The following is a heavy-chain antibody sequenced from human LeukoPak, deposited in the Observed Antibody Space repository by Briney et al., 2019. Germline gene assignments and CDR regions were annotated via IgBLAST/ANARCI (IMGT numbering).Heavy chain of an antibody. J-gene: IGHJ4*02. CDR1: GFTFSSYS. CDR2: ISGSSSYI. V-gene: IGHV3-21*06. D-gene: IGHD4-17*01. Sequence: GGSVRLSCAASGFTFSSYSMNWVRQAPAKGLEWVSSISGSSSYIYDADSVKGRFTISRDNAKNSLYLQMNSLRAEDTAVYYCARDNDYGDYEPFDYWGEGTLVFVSS. CDR3: ARDNDYGDYEPFDY.